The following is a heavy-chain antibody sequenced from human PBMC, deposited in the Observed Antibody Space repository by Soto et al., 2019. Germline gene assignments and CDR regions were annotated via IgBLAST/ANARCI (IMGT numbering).Heavy chain of an antibody. J-gene: IGHJ4*02. CDR3: VKDDGGYPPTAPH. CDR1: GITISNYP. D-gene: IGHD3-22*01. V-gene: IGHV3-23*01. CDR2: ISGSGDRT. Sequence: EVQLLESGGGLVQPGGSLRLSCAASGITISNYPMSWVRQAPGKGLDWVSGISGSGDRTYYADSAKGRFSNSKDISKNSLSLQLDSLGVEDTAVYFCVKDDGGYPPTAPHCAQGTLVTVS.